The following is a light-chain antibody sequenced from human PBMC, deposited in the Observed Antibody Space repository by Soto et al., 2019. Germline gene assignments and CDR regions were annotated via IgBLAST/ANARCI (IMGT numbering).Light chain of an antibody. Sequence: QPVLTRPPSVSGAPGQRVTISCTGSSSNIGAGYDVHWYQQPPGTVPKLLIYGNSNRPSGVPDRFSGSKSGTSASLAITGLQAEDEADYYCQSYDSSLSVVFGGGTKLTVL. CDR2: GNS. CDR3: QSYDSSLSVV. CDR1: SSNIGAGYD. V-gene: IGLV1-40*01. J-gene: IGLJ2*01.